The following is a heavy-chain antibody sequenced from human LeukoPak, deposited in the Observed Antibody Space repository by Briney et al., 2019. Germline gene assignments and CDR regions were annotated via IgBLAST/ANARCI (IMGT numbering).Heavy chain of an antibody. Sequence: ASVKVSCKASGYTFTGYYMHWVRQAPGQGLEWMGRINPNSGGTNYAQKFQGRVTMTRDTSISTAYMELSRLRSGDTAVYYCARGDYGDSTWDYWGQGTLVTVSS. J-gene: IGHJ4*02. V-gene: IGHV1-2*06. CDR2: INPNSGGT. CDR1: GYTFTGYY. D-gene: IGHD4-17*01. CDR3: ARGDYGDSTWDY.